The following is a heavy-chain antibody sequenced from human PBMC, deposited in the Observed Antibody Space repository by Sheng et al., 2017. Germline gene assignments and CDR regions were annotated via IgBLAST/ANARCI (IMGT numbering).Heavy chain of an antibody. Sequence: QVQLVQSGAEMKKPGASVKVSCKASGYTFTGYYMHWVRQAPGQGLEWMGRINPNSGGTNYAQKFQGRVTMTRDTSISTAYMELSRLRSDDTAVYYCARADRDWTGYCSGGSCDWFDPWGQGTLVTVSS. CDR1: GYTFTGYY. CDR3: ARADRDWTGYCSGGSCDWFDP. D-gene: IGHD2-15*01. J-gene: IGHJ5*02. CDR2: INPNSGGT. V-gene: IGHV1-2*06.